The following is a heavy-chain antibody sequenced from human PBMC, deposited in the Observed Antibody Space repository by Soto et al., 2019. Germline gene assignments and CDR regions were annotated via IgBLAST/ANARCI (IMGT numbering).Heavy chain of an antibody. CDR3: ARAAGQQLVDEYFQH. V-gene: IGHV3-30-3*01. CDR2: ISYDGSNK. CDR1: GFTFSSYA. D-gene: IGHD6-13*01. Sequence: QVQLVESGGGVVQPGRSLRLSCAASGFTFSSYAMHWVRQAPGKGLEWVAVISYDGSNKYYADSVKGRFTISRDNSKNTLYLQMNSLRAEDTAVYYCARAAGQQLVDEYFQHWGQGTLVTVSS. J-gene: IGHJ1*01.